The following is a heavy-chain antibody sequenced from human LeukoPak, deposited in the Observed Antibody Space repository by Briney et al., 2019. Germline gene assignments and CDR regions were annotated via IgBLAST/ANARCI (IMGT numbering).Heavy chain of an antibody. CDR1: GYTFTGYY. Sequence: GASVKVSCKASGYTFTGYYMHWVRQAPGQGLEWMGIINPSGGSTSYAQKFQGRVTMTRDTSTGTVYMELSSLRSEDTAVYYCARDSVYDYGDYVAFDIWGQGTMVTVSS. J-gene: IGHJ3*02. D-gene: IGHD4-17*01. V-gene: IGHV1-46*01. CDR3: ARDSVYDYGDYVAFDI. CDR2: INPSGGST.